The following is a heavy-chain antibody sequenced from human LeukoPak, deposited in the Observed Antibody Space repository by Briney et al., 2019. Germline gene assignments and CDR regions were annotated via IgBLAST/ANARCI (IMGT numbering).Heavy chain of an antibody. CDR2: INHSGST. V-gene: IGHV4-34*01. CDR1: GGSFSGYY. Sequence: KPSETLSLTCAVYGGSFSGYYWSWIRQPPGKGLEWIGEINHSGSTNYNPSLKSRVTISVDTSKNQFSLKLSSVTAADTAVYYCARAIWFGEGHDSWGQGTLVTVSS. D-gene: IGHD3-10*01. CDR3: ARAIWFGEGHDS. J-gene: IGHJ4*02.